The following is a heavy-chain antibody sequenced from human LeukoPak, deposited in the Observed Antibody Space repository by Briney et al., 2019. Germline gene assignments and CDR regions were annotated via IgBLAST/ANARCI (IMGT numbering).Heavy chain of an antibody. D-gene: IGHD1-20*01. J-gene: IGHJ4*02. CDR1: GFTFSDYY. CDR2: ISKSGDSI. CDR3: ARGNWYSFDY. V-gene: IGHV3-11*01. Sequence: KTGGSLRLSCAASGFTFSDYYMNWIRQAPGKGLEWISYISKSGDSIHYADSVKGRFTISRDNAKNSLCLQMNSLRVEDTAVYYCARGNWYSFDYWGQGALVTVSS.